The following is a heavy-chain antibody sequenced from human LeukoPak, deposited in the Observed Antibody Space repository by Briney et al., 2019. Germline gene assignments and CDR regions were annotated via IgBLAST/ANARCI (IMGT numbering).Heavy chain of an antibody. Sequence: SETLSLTCTVSGGSISSGSYYWSWIRQPAGKGLEWIGRIYTSGSTNYNPSLKSRVTMSVDTSKNQFSLKLSSVTAADTAVYYCARHKLRYFDWLEPMDVWGKGTTVTISS. CDR2: IYTSGST. J-gene: IGHJ6*04. CDR1: GGSISSGSYY. V-gene: IGHV4-61*02. CDR3: ARHKLRYFDWLEPMDV. D-gene: IGHD3-9*01.